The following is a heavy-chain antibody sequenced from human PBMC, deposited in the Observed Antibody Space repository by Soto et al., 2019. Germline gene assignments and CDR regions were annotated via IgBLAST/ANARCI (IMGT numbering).Heavy chain of an antibody. V-gene: IGHV3-23*01. CDR3: ARVSSSGSFDY. CDR1: GVTVSSYA. Sequence: PGGSMRISCAASGVTVSSYAMSWFRQAPGKGLEWVSAISGSGGSTYYADSVKGRFTISRDNSKNTLYLQMNSLRAEDRAVYYCARVSSSGSFDYWGQGTLVTSPQ. CDR2: ISGSGGST. D-gene: IGHD3-22*01. J-gene: IGHJ4*02.